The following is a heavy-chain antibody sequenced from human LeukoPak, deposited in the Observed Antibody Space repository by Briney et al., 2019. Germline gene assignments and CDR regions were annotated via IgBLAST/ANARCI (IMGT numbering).Heavy chain of an antibody. D-gene: IGHD2-2*01. J-gene: IGHJ4*02. Sequence: SETLSLTCTVSGGSINIYYWSWIRQSAGKGLEWIGRIYTSGSTNYNPSLKSRVTMSVDTSKHQFSLKLSSVTAADTAVYYCARDVVTTTGDYFDYWGQGTLVTVSS. CDR2: IYTSGST. V-gene: IGHV4-4*07. CDR1: GGSINIYY. CDR3: ARDVVTTTGDYFDY.